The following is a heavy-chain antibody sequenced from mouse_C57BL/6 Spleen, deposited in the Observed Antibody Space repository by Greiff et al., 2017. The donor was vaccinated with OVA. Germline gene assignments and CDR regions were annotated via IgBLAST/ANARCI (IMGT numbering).Heavy chain of an antibody. J-gene: IGHJ3*01. Sequence: QVQLQQPGAELVRPGSSVKLSCKASGYTFTSYWMDWVKQRPGQGLEWIGNIYPSDSETHYNQKFKDKATLTVDKSSSTAYMQLSSLTSEDSAVDYCARSDDGYSFAYGGKGTLVTVSA. D-gene: IGHD2-3*01. CDR1: GYTFTSYW. CDR3: ARSDDGYSFAY. V-gene: IGHV1-61*01. CDR2: IYPSDSET.